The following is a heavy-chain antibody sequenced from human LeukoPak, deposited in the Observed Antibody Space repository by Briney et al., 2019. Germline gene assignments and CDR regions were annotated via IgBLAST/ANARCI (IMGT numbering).Heavy chain of an antibody. D-gene: IGHD3-9*01. CDR1: GFTFGDYA. CDR3: AKAEGYDILTGLDY. CDR2: IGASGGST. J-gene: IGHJ4*02. V-gene: IGHV3-23*01. Sequence: GGSLRLSCTAFGFTFGDYAMSWVRQAPGKGLEWVSGIGASGGSTYYADSVKGRFTISRDNSKNTLYLQMNSLRTEDTAVYYCAKAEGYDILTGLDYWGQGTLVTVSS.